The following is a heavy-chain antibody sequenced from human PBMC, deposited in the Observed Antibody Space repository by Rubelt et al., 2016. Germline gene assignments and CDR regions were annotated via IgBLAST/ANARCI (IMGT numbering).Heavy chain of an antibody. V-gene: IGHV3-21*01. J-gene: IGHJ4*02. Sequence: WVSSISSSSSYIYYADSVKGRFTISRDNAKNSLYLQMNRLRAEDTAVYYCAVTTLSIRDYWGQGTLVTVSS. D-gene: IGHD4-17*01. CDR3: AVTTLSIRDY. CDR2: ISSSSSYI.